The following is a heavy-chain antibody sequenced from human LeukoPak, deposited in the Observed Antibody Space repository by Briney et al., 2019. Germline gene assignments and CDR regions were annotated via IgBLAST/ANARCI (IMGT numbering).Heavy chain of an antibody. V-gene: IGHV3-20*04. Sequence: GGSLRLSCTACGFTFDDYGMSWVRQAPGKGLEWVSGINWNGGSTGYADSVKGRFTISRDNAKNSLYLQMNSLRAEDTALYYCARDEDPTLTTFFDYWGQGTLVTVSS. CDR1: GFTFDDYG. J-gene: IGHJ4*02. CDR2: INWNGGST. CDR3: ARDEDPTLTTFFDY. D-gene: IGHD4/OR15-4a*01.